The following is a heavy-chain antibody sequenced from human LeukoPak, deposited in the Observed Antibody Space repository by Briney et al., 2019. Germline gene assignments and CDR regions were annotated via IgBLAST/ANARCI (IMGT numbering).Heavy chain of an antibody. Sequence: GGSLRLSCAASGFTFGNSWVHWVRQAPGKGLVWVSLINADGSTATYADSVKGRFTIARDNARNTLSLQMNSLTIEDTAVYYCVVVVEPPDSDGFDVWGQGTMITVSS. V-gene: IGHV3-74*01. CDR1: GFTFGNSW. CDR3: VVVVEPPDSDGFDV. D-gene: IGHD1-14*01. J-gene: IGHJ3*01. CDR2: INADGSTA.